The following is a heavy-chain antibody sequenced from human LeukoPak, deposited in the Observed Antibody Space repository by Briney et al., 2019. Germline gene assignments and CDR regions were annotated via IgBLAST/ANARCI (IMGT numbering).Heavy chain of an antibody. V-gene: IGHV3-23*01. Sequence: GGSLRLSCAASGFSFSGYAMDWVRRAPGKGLEWVSAISGSGGDTYYVDSVKGRFTISRDDSKNTLYLQMNSLRAEDTAVYYCAKEIIAARLTVHFDYWGQGTQVTVSS. CDR2: ISGSGGDT. CDR1: GFSFSGYA. CDR3: AKEIIAARLTVHFDY. D-gene: IGHD6-6*01. J-gene: IGHJ4*02.